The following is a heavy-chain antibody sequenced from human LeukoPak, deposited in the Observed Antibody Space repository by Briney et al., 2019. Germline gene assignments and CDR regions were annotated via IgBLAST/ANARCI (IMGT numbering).Heavy chain of an antibody. CDR3: AKPLHSGWYYFDY. J-gene: IGHJ4*02. Sequence: GGSLRLSCGASGFTFSSYAMSWVRRAPGKGLEWVSAISGCACRPFYADSVKALFTLSGDNSKNTLFLQMNSLRAEDTAVYYCAKPLHSGWYYFDYWGQGTLVTVSS. CDR2: ISGCACRP. D-gene: IGHD6-19*01. V-gene: IGHV3-23*01. CDR1: GFTFSSYA.